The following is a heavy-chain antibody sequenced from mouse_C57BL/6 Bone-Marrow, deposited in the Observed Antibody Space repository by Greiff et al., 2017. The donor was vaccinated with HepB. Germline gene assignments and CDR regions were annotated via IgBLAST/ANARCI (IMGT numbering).Heavy chain of an antibody. CDR1: GYTFTDYY. V-gene: IGHV1-76*01. J-gene: IGHJ1*03. D-gene: IGHD2-3*01. Sequence: QVQLQQSGAELVRPGASVKLSCKASGYTFTDYYINWVKQRPGQGLEWIARIYPGSGNTYYNEKFKGKATLTAEKSSSTAYMQLSSLTSEDSAVYFWARGRYDGYYYWYFDVWGTGTTVTVSS. CDR2: IYPGSGNT. CDR3: ARGRYDGYYYWYFDV.